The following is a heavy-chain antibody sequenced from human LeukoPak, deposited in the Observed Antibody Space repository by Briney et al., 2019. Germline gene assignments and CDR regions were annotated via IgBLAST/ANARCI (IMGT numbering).Heavy chain of an antibody. CDR3: AREAGRRFLEWLFNNWFDP. CDR2: ISYDGSNK. CDR1: GFTFSSYA. V-gene: IGHV3-30*04. Sequence: GGSLRLPCAASGFTFSSYAMHWVRQAPGKGLEWVAVISYDGSNKYYADSVKGRFTISRDNSKNTLYLQMNSLRAEDTAVYYCAREAGRRFLEWLFNNWFDPWGQGTLVTVSS. J-gene: IGHJ5*02. D-gene: IGHD3-3*01.